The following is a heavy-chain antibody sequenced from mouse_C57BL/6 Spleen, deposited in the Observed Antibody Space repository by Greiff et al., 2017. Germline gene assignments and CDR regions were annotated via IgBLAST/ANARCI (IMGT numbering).Heavy chain of an antibody. J-gene: IGHJ1*03. CDR1: GFTFSDYY. Sequence: DVILVEPEGGLVQPGSSMKLSCTASGFTFSDYYMAWVRQVPEKGLEWVANINSDGSSTNYMDSLKSRFIISRANAKNILYLQMSSLKSEDTATYYCAKGGTVNGYWYFDVWGTGTTVTVSS. CDR3: AKGGTVNGYWYFDV. CDR2: INSDGSST. D-gene: IGHD1-1*01. V-gene: IGHV5-16*01.